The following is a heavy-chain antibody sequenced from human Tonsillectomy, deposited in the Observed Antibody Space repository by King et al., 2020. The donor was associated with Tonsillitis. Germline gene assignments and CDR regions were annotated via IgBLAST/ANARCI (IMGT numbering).Heavy chain of an antibody. Sequence: VQLVESGAELKKPGASLKVSCKTSGYTFTNYYLQWVRQAPGQGLEWLGWIDSNNGVTHYSQNFQARVTLTRDTSIITAYMDLSSLTSDDSAVYYCARRWGKSFYFFDSWGQGTLVTVSS. J-gene: IGHJ4*02. D-gene: IGHD2/OR15-2a*01. CDR1: GYTFTNYY. V-gene: IGHV1-2*02. CDR2: IDSNNGVT. CDR3: ARRWGKSFYFFDS.